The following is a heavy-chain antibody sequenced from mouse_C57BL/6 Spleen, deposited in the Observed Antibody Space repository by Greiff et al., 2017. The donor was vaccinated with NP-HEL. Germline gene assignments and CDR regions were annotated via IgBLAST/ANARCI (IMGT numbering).Heavy chain of an antibody. D-gene: IGHD2-3*01. CDR3: ARGNDYLDY. V-gene: IGHV5-17*01. CDR1: GFTFSDYG. Sequence: EVQVVESGGGLVKPGGSLKLSCAASGFTFSDYGMHWVRQAPEKGLEWVAYISSGSSTIYYADTVKGRFTISRDNAKNTLFLQMNRLRTEDTAMYYCARGNDYLDYWGQGTTLTVSS. CDR2: ISSGSSTI. J-gene: IGHJ2*01.